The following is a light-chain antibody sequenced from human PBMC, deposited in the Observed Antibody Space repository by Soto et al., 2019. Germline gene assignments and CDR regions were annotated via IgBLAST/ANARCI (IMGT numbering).Light chain of an antibody. CDR3: QQYGSSRT. CDR1: RSVSSSY. CDR2: GAS. J-gene: IGKJ1*01. Sequence: EIVLTQSPGTLSLSPGERATLCCRASRSVSSSYLAWYQQKPGQAPRLLIYGASSRATRIPDRFSGSGSGTDLTHPISRLEPEDFAVYYCQQYGSSRTFGQGTKVEIK. V-gene: IGKV3-20*01.